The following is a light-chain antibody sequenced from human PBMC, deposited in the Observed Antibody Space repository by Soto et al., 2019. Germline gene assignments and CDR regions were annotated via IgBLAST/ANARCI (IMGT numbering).Light chain of an antibody. J-gene: IGKJ1*01. Sequence: DIQMTQSPSTLSASVGDRVTITCRASQSISSWLAWYQQKPGKAPKLLIYKASSLESVVPSRFSGSGSGTEFTLTISSLQPDYCPPYYCQQYNSYPWTVGQGTKVEIK. CDR2: KAS. CDR3: QQYNSYPWT. V-gene: IGKV1-5*03. CDR1: QSISSW.